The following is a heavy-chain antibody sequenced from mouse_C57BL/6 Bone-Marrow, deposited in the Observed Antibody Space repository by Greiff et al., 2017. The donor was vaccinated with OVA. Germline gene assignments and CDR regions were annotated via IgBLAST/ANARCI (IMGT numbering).Heavy chain of an antibody. CDR1: GYTFTSYD. J-gene: IGHJ3*01. D-gene: IGHD2-4*01. V-gene: IGHV1-85*01. Sequence: VQLQQSGPELVKPGASVKLSCKASGYTFTSYDINWVKQRPGQGLEWIGWIYPRDGSTKYNEKFKGKATLTVDTSSSTAYMELHSLTSEDSAVYFCAKIYYDYGLPYWGQGTLVTVSA. CDR3: AKIYYDYGLPY. CDR2: IYPRDGST.